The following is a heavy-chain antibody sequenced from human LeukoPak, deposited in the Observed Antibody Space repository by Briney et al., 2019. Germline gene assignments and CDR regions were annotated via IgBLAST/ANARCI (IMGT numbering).Heavy chain of an antibody. V-gene: IGHV3-23*01. D-gene: IGHD1-26*01. Sequence: GGSLRLSCAASGFSFSTYAMSWVRQAPGKGLEWVSTITNSGGTTYYADSVKGRFTISRDNSKNTLYLQMNSLRAEDTAVYYCASLSGSFTFDYWGQGTLVTVSS. CDR1: GFSFSTYA. CDR2: ITNSGGTT. J-gene: IGHJ4*02. CDR3: ASLSGSFTFDY.